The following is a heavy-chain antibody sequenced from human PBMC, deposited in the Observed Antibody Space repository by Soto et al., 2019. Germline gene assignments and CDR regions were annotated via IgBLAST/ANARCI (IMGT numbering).Heavy chain of an antibody. CDR3: ARDKGYSGSYGYYFDY. CDR2: IWYDGSNK. D-gene: IGHD1-26*01. V-gene: IGHV3-33*01. J-gene: IGHJ4*02. CDR1: GFTFSSYG. Sequence: QVQLVESGGGVVQPGRSLRLSCAASGFTFSSYGMHWVRQAPGKGLEWVAVIWYDGSNKYYADSVKGRFTISRDNSKNTLYLEMNSLRAEDTAVYYCARDKGYSGSYGYYFDYWGQGTLVTVSS.